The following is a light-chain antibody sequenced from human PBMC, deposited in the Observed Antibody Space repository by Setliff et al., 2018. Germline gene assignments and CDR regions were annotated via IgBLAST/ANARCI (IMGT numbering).Light chain of an antibody. V-gene: IGLV2-8*01. J-gene: IGLJ1*01. Sequence: QSALTQPPSAPGSPGQSVTISCTGTSSDVSGYNYVSWYQQHPGKAPKLMIYEVSKRPSGVPDRFSGSKSGNTASLTVSGLQAEDEADYYCSSYEGSNNYVFGTGTKV. CDR1: SSDVSGYNY. CDR3: SSYEGSNNYV. CDR2: EVS.